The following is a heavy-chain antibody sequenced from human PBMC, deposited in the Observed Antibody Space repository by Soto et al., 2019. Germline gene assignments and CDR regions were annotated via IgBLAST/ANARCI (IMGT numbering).Heavy chain of an antibody. CDR1: GYTFTGYY. J-gene: IGHJ6*02. CDR3: ARTGGYNWNHTPTYYYYGMDV. V-gene: IGHV1-2*04. D-gene: IGHD1-20*01. Sequence: VASVKVSCKASGYTFTGYYMHWVRQAPGQGLEWMGWINPNSGGTNYAQKFQGWVTMTRDTSISTAYMELSRLRSDDTAVYYCARTGGYNWNHTPTYYYYGMDVWGQGTTVTVSS. CDR2: INPNSGGT.